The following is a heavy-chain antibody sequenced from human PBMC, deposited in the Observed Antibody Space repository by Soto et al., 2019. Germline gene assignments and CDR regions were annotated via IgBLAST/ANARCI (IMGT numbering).Heavy chain of an antibody. Sequence: XGSLILSCAAAGFTFSTYAMSWVRQAPGKGLEWVSAISGSGGNSTFYGDSVKGRFTISRDNSKNTLYLQMNSLGAEDTAVYYCAKGGGSCCFDNWGQGTLVTVSS. CDR2: ISGSGGNST. V-gene: IGHV3-23*01. CDR3: AKGGGSCCFDN. CDR1: GFTFSTYA. J-gene: IGHJ4*02. D-gene: IGHD2-15*01.